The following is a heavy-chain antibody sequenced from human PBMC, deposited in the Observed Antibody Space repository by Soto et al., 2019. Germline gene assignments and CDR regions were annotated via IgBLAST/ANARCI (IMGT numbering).Heavy chain of an antibody. V-gene: IGHV4-31*03. Sequence: SETLSLTCTVSGGSISSGGHYWSWIRHHPGKGLEWIGYIYYSGSTYYNPSLKSRVTISEDTSKNQFSLKLSSVTAADTAVYYCASNHGGSGYYFRLEYWGQGILVTVSS. CDR1: GGSISSGGHY. D-gene: IGHD3-22*01. J-gene: IGHJ4*02. CDR2: IYYSGST. CDR3: ASNHGGSGYYFRLEY.